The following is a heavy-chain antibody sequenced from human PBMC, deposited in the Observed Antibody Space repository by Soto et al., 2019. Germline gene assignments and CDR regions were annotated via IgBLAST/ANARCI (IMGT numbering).Heavy chain of an antibody. CDR3: AKARGSSTPAPGSY. CDR1: GFTFSSYA. D-gene: IGHD2-2*01. CDR2: ISGSGGST. J-gene: IGHJ4*02. Sequence: GGSLRLSCAASGFTFSSYAMSWVRQAPGKGLEWVSAISGSGGSTYYADPVKGRFTISRDNSKNMLYLQMNSLRAEDTAVYYCAKARGSSTPAPGSYWGQGTLVTVSS. V-gene: IGHV3-23*01.